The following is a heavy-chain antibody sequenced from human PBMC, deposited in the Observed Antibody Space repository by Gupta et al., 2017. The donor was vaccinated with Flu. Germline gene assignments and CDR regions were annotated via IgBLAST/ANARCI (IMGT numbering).Heavy chain of an antibody. CDR1: GYTLSAYF. D-gene: IGHD3-3*01. CDR2: VFPNGGVT. CDR3: ARELGPGSGFSFDY. J-gene: IGHJ4*02. V-gene: IGHV1-46*01. Sequence: QVQLVQSGAEVKKPGASVKISCKTSGYTLSAYFMHWVRQVPGQGLEWMGAVFPNGGVTRYAHDLQGRIIIKRDTSTSTVYMELTSLRSEDTALYYCARELGPGSGFSFDYWGQGSLVIVSS.